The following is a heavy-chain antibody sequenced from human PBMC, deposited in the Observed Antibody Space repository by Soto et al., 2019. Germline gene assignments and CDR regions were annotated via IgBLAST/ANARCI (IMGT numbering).Heavy chain of an antibody. Sequence: PGGSLRLSCAVSGFTFSPYSMNWVRQAPGKGPEWLSYISSGGDTIYYADSVRGRFTISRDNTKNSLYLQMDSLRDEDTAVYYCARDRSTIYGVVTPIDYWGQGTLVTVSS. CDR2: ISSGGDTI. CDR3: ARDRSTIYGVVTPIDY. CDR1: GFTFSPYS. J-gene: IGHJ4*02. D-gene: IGHD3-3*01. V-gene: IGHV3-48*02.